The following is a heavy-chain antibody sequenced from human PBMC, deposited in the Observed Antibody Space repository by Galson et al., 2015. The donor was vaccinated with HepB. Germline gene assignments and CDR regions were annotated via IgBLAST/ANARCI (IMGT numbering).Heavy chain of an antibody. CDR3: ARRSGSGWYYFDY. D-gene: IGHD6-19*01. J-gene: IGHJ4*02. CDR2: IKQDGSEK. Sequence: SLRLSCAASGFTFSSYWMSWVHQAPGKGLEWVANIKQDGSEKYYVDSVKGRFTISRDNAKNSLYLQMNSLRAEDTAVYYCARRSGSGWYYFDYWGQGTLVTVSS. V-gene: IGHV3-7*03. CDR1: GFTFSSYW.